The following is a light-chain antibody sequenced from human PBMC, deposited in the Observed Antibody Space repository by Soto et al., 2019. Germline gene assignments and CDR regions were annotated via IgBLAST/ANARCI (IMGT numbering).Light chain of an antibody. V-gene: IGLV2-14*03. Sequence: QSALTQPASVSASPGQSITISCTGTSSDVGGSNLVSWYQQHPGKPPKLIIYDVATRPSGVSNRFSGSKSGSTDSLIISRLQTEDEADYYCVSFTSSTTYVFGSGTKLTVL. CDR3: VSFTSSTTYV. CDR1: SSDVGGSNL. CDR2: DVA. J-gene: IGLJ1*01.